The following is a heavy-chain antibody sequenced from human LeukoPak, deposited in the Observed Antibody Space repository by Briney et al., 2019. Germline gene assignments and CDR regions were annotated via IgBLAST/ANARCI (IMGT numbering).Heavy chain of an antibody. CDR2: ISGESKYI. CDR3: ARGAVFQGNYDY. Sequence: PGGSLRLSCAAAGFTFSSSSMNWVRQTPGKGLEWVSSISGESKYIYHADSVTGRFTISRDNAKNSLYLQMNSLRAEDTAVYYCARGAVFQGNYDYWGQGTQVTVSS. V-gene: IGHV3-21*01. D-gene: IGHD3-10*01. CDR1: GFTFSSSS. J-gene: IGHJ4*02.